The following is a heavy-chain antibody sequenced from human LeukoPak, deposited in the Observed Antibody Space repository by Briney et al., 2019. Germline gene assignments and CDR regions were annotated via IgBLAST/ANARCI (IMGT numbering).Heavy chain of an antibody. Sequence: PGGSLRLSCAASGFTFSSYWMSWVRQAPGKGLEWVANIKQDGSEKYYVDSVKGRFTISRDNAKNSLYLQMNSLRAEDTAVYYCANSRDYGDYDYYYYYMDVWGKGTTVTVSS. CDR1: GFTFSSYW. CDR2: IKQDGSEK. J-gene: IGHJ6*03. CDR3: ANSRDYGDYDYYYYYMDV. V-gene: IGHV3-7*01. D-gene: IGHD4-17*01.